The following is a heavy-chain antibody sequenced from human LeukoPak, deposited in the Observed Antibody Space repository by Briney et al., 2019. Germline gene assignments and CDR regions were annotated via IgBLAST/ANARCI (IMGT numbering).Heavy chain of an antibody. D-gene: IGHD6-13*01. V-gene: IGHV3-21*01. CDR3: ARVGQQLVRPDY. Sequence: GGSLRLSCAASGFTFSSYSMNWVRQAPGKGLEWVSSISSSSSYIYYADSVKGRFTISRDNAKKSLYLQMNSLRAEDTAVYYCARVGQQLVRPDYWGQGTLVTVSS. CDR2: ISSSSSYI. J-gene: IGHJ4*02. CDR1: GFTFSSYS.